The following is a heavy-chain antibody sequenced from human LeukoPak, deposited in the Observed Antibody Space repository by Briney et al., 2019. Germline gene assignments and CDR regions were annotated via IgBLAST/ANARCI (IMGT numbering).Heavy chain of an antibody. J-gene: IGHJ4*02. CDR1: GGTFNSHA. V-gene: IGHV1-69*01. CDR2: SIPIFGTA. Sequence: PVKVFCKAFGGTFNSHAISWVRQGPGQRPELMGGSIPIFGTANYAQKFQGRVTITADESTSTAYMELSSLRSEDTAVYYCARAIVGASIVPGSFDYWGQGTLVTVSS. D-gene: IGHD1-26*01. CDR3: ARAIVGASIVPGSFDY.